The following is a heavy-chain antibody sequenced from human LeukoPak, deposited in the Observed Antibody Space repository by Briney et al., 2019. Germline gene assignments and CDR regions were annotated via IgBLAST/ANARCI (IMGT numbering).Heavy chain of an antibody. D-gene: IGHD2-2*01. CDR1: GFTFSSYG. CDR2: ISYDGSNK. J-gene: IGHJ6*02. Sequence: GGSLRLSCAASGFTFSSYGMHWVRQAPGKGLERVAVISYDGSNKYYADSVKGRFTISRDNSKNTLYLQMNSLRAEDTAVYYCAKDQYCSRTSCGMDVWGQGTTVTVSS. V-gene: IGHV3-30*18. CDR3: AKDQYCSRTSCGMDV.